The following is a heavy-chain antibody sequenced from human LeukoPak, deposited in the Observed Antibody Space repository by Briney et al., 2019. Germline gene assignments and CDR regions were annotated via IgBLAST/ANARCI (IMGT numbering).Heavy chain of an antibody. Sequence: SGGSLRLSCAASKFTFAAYDMHWVRQAPGKGLEWVAVISYDENDKYYADSVKGRFTISRDTSKNTLYLQMNSLRAEDTAVYYCAKDSAGRYCSITTCNFFDYWGQGTLVTVS. CDR2: ISYDENDK. CDR3: AKDSAGRYCSITTCNFFDY. J-gene: IGHJ4*02. D-gene: IGHD2-2*01. V-gene: IGHV3-30*18. CDR1: KFTFAAYD.